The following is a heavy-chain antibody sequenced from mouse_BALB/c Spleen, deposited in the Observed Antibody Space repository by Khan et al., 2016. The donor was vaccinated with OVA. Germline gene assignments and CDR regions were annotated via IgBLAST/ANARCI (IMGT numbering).Heavy chain of an antibody. Sequence: VQLKESGPGLVKPSQSLSLTCTVTGYSITSDYAWNWIRQFPGNKLEWMGYINYSGATSYLPSLKSRISITRDTSKNQFFLQLNSVTTEDSATXYCARWFTYWGQGTLVTVS. J-gene: IGHJ3*01. CDR1: GYSITSDYA. CDR3: ARWFTY. V-gene: IGHV3-2*02. CDR2: INYSGAT.